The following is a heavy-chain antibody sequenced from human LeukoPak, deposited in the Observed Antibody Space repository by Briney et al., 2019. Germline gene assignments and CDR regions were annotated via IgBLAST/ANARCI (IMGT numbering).Heavy chain of an antibody. CDR1: GGSLSGYY. V-gene: IGHV4-34*12. CDR3: ARETEKQWQY. Sequence: SETLSLTCAVYGGSLSGYYWSWIRQPPGKGLEWIASIFHSGSTFYNPSVKSRVTISVDTSKNQFSLTLRSVTAADTAVYYCARETEKQWQYWGQGTMATVSS. CDR2: IFHSGST. J-gene: IGHJ3*01. D-gene: IGHD6-19*01.